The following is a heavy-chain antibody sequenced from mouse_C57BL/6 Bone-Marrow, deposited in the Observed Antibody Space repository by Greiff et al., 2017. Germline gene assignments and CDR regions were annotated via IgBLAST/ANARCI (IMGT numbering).Heavy chain of an antibody. Sequence: VQLQQPGAELVKPGASVKISCKASGYAFSTYWMHWVKQRPGKGLEWIGQIYPGSGATNYNGTFKGKATLPVDKPSSTAYMQLSSLTSADAAVYFCARDWAYFDYWGQGTTLTGSS. CDR3: ARDWAYFDY. CDR2: IYPGSGAT. V-gene: IGHV1-80*01. D-gene: IGHD4-1*01. J-gene: IGHJ2*01. CDR1: GYAFSTYW.